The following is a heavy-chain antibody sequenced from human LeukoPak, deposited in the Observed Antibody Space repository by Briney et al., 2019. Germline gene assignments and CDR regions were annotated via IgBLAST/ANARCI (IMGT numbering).Heavy chain of an antibody. CDR2: INPSGGST. CDR3: ARDGDYGDYGNYYYYMDV. D-gene: IGHD4-17*01. Sequence: GASVKVSCKASGYTFTSYYMHWVRQAPGQGLEWMGIINPSGGSTSYAQKFQGRVTMTRDTSTSTAYMELSSLRSEDTAVYYCARDGDYGDYGNYYYYMDVWGKGTTVTVSS. CDR1: GYTFTSYY. V-gene: IGHV1-46*01. J-gene: IGHJ6*03.